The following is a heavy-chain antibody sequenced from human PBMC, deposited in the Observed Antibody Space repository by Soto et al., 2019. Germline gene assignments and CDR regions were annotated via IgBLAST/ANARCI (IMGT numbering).Heavy chain of an antibody. Sequence: EVQLVESGGYLVKPGGCLRLSCAASGITFTNAWMSWVRQAPGKGLEWVGRIKNKVDGGTTDYAAHVRGRFTISRDDSKNTLFLQMNSLETEDTAVYYCTTDPGDYEDFWGQGTLVTVS. CDR1: GITFTNAW. CDR2: IKNKVDGGTT. CDR3: TTDPGDYEDF. V-gene: IGHV3-15*01. J-gene: IGHJ4*02. D-gene: IGHD4-17*01.